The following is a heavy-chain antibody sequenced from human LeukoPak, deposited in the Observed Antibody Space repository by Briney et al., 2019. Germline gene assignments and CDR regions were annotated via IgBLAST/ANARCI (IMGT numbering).Heavy chain of an antibody. J-gene: IGHJ6*02. V-gene: IGHV1-2*02. Sequence: GASVKVSCKASGYTFTGCYMHWVRQAPGQGLEWMGWINPNSGGTNYAQKFQGRVTMTRDTSISTAYMELSRLRSDDTAVYYCARSGSADSSSWPYYYYGMDVWGQGTTVTVSS. CDR2: INPNSGGT. CDR1: GYTFTGCY. CDR3: ARSGSADSSSWPYYYYGMDV. D-gene: IGHD6-13*01.